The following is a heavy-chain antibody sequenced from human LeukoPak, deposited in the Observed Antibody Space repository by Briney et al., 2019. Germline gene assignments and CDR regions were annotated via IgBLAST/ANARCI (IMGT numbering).Heavy chain of an antibody. Sequence: GGSLRLSCAASGFTFSSYSMNWVRQAPGKGLEWVSSISSSSSYIYYADSVKGRFTISRDNAKNSLYLQMNSLRAEDMALYYCAKDRYSSGWSSFDYWGQGTLVTVSS. D-gene: IGHD6-19*01. CDR3: AKDRYSSGWSSFDY. V-gene: IGHV3-21*04. J-gene: IGHJ4*02. CDR1: GFTFSSYS. CDR2: ISSSSSYI.